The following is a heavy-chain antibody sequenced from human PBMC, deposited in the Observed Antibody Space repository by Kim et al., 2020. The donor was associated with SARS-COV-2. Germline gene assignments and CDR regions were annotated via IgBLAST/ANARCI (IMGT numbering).Heavy chain of an antibody. CDR1: GFTFSSYW. Sequence: GGSLRLSCAASGFTFSSYWMTWVRQAPGKGLEWVASIDPDGSEKFYVDSMKGRFIISRDNAKNSLFLQMSSLGAEDTAVYFCARGCYGDRCHIWRDYWGQGTLVTVSS. CDR3: ARGCYGDRCHIWRDY. D-gene: IGHD2-15*01. J-gene: IGHJ4*02. V-gene: IGHV3-7*04. CDR2: IDPDGSEK.